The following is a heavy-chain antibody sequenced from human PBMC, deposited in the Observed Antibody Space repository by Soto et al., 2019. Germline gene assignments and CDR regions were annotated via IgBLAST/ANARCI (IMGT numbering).Heavy chain of an antibody. Sequence: SETLSLTCTVSGCYISSYYWSWIRQPPGKGLEWIGDIYYSGSTNYNPSLKSRVTISVDTSKNQFSLKLSSVTAADTAVYYCARRYGRNFDFWGQGTLVTVSS. J-gene: IGHJ4*02. CDR1: GCYISSYY. V-gene: IGHV4-59*01. CDR2: IYYSGST. CDR3: ARRYGRNFDF. D-gene: IGHD1-20*01.